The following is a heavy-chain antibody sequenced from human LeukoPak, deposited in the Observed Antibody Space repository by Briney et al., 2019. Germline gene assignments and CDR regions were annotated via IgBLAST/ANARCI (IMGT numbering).Heavy chain of an antibody. CDR3: AIGRIQIDH. V-gene: IGHV3-53*01. D-gene: IGHD5-18*01. CDR2: IYTGGST. Sequence: PGGYLRLSCAASGFTVSSNCMSWVRQAPGKGLEWVSVIYTGGSTYYADSVKGRFISSRDNSKNTLYLQMNSLRVEDTALYYCAIGRIQIDHWGQGTLVTVSS. J-gene: IGHJ4*02. CDR1: GFTVSSNC.